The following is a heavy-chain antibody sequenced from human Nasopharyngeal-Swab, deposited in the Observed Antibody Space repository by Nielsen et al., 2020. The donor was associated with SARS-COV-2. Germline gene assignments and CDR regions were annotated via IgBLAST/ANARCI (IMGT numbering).Heavy chain of an antibody. CDR1: GYSFTSYW. CDR2: IDPSDSYT. CDR3: ARQAYCGGDCFTYYYYCYMDV. J-gene: IGHJ6*03. V-gene: IGHV5-10-1*01. D-gene: IGHD2-21*01. Sequence: GESLKISCKGSGYSFTSYWISWVRQMPGKGLEWMGRIDPSDSYTNYSPSFQGHVTISADKSISTAYLQWSSLKASDTAMYYCARQAYCGGDCFTYYYYCYMDVWGKGTTVTVSS.